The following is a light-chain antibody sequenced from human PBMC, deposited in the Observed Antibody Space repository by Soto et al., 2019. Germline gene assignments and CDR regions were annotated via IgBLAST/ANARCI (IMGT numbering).Light chain of an antibody. CDR2: GVT. V-gene: IGLV2-14*01. CDR3: QSYDNSLSGSGV. Sequence: QSVLTQPASVSGSPGQSITMSCTGSSSDFNDDKYVSWYQQQPGKGPNLLLYGVTNRPSGVPDRFSGSKSGPSAFLAITGLQAEDEAEYYCQSYDNSLSGSGVFGTGTKLTVL. CDR1: SSDFNDDKY. J-gene: IGLJ1*01.